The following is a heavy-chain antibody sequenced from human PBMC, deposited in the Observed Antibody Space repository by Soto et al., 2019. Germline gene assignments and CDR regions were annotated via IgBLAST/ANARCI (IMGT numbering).Heavy chain of an antibody. Sequence: GGSLRLSCAASGFTFSSYGMHWVRQAPGKGLEWVAVIWYDGSNKYYADSVKGRFTISRDNSKNTLYLQMNSLRAEDTAVYYCARDNEVVNHYYYYYYMDVWGKGTTVTVSS. D-gene: IGHD3-22*01. CDR3: ARDNEVVNHYYYYYYMDV. J-gene: IGHJ6*03. CDR1: GFTFSSYG. V-gene: IGHV3-33*01. CDR2: IWYDGSNK.